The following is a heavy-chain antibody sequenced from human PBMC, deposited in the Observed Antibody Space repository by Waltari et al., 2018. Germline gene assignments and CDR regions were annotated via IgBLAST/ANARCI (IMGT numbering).Heavy chain of an antibody. D-gene: IGHD4-17*01. Sequence: EVQLLESGGGLVQPGGSLRLSCAASGFTFSSYAMSWVRQAPGQGLEWVSAISGSGGSTYYADSVKGRFTISRDNSKNTLYLQMNSLRAEDTAVYYCAKDFYGDYGRGYYYGMDVWGQGTTVTVSS. CDR1: GFTFSSYA. V-gene: IGHV3-23*01. CDR3: AKDFYGDYGRGYYYGMDV. J-gene: IGHJ6*02. CDR2: ISGSGGST.